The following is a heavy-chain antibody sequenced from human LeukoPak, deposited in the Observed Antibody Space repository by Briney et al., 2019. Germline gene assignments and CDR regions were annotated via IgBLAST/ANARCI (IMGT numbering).Heavy chain of an antibody. CDR3: AREPGYYGSGSFVD. V-gene: IGHV3-7*01. CDR1: GFTFSSYW. Sequence: GGSLKFSCEASGFTFSSYWMTWVRQAPGNGLEWVVNIKQDGSEKYYVDSVKGRFSISRYKAKNSLSLQMNSLRAEDTAFYYCAREPGYYGSGSFVDWGQGTLVTVSS. D-gene: IGHD3-10*01. J-gene: IGHJ4*02. CDR2: IKQDGSEK.